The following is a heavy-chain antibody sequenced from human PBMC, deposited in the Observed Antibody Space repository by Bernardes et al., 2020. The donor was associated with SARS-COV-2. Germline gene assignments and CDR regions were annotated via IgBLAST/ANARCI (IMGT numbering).Heavy chain of an antibody. V-gene: IGHV3-48*03. J-gene: IGHJ4*02. Sequence: VGSLILSCAASGFTFRNHEMNWVRQAPGQGLEWVSYIRSSGASIYYADSVKGRFTISRDNANNSLYLQMNSLRAEDTAVYYCAREVTGAGNYFDNWGQGTLVTVSS. CDR1: GFTFRNHE. D-gene: IGHD2-21*02. CDR3: AREVTGAGNYFDN. CDR2: IRSSGASI.